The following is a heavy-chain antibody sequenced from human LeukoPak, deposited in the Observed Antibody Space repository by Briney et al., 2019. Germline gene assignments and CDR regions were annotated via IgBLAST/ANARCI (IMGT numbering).Heavy chain of an antibody. Sequence: PSETLSLTCTVSGASISSYYWSWIRQPPGKGLEWIGYIYYSGTTNYNPSLKSRVTISVDTSKNQFSLKVSSVTAADTAVYYCARQTIKYSSSWYDWFDPWGQGTLVTVSS. D-gene: IGHD6-13*01. CDR2: IYYSGTT. J-gene: IGHJ5*02. V-gene: IGHV4-59*08. CDR1: GASISSYY. CDR3: ARQTIKYSSSWYDWFDP.